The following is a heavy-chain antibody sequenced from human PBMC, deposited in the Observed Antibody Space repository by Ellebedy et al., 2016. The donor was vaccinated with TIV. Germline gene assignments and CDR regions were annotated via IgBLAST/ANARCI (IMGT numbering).Heavy chain of an antibody. Sequence: PGGSLRLSCAGSGFTFSSYAMHWARQAPGKGLEWVAVILSDGGSTYYADSVKGRFTVSRDNSKNALFLQMNSLRSEDTALYYCARDHSTTVTNPGGNWGQGTLVTVSS. J-gene: IGHJ4*02. CDR3: ARDHSTTVTNPGGN. CDR1: GFTFSSYA. V-gene: IGHV3-30-3*01. CDR2: ILSDGGST. D-gene: IGHD4-17*01.